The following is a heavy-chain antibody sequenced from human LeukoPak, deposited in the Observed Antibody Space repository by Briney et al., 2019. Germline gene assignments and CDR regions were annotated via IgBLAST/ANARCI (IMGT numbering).Heavy chain of an antibody. D-gene: IGHD6-19*01. V-gene: IGHV4-59*01. CDR1: GGSISSYY. J-gene: IGHJ5*02. CDR3: ARDEEEWLGWFDP. CDR2: IYYSGST. Sequence: SETLSLTCTVSGGSISSYYWSWIRQPPGKGLEWIGYIYYSGSTNYNPSLKSRVTISVDTSKNQFSLKLSSVTAADTAVYYCARDEEEWLGWFDPWGQGTLVTVSS.